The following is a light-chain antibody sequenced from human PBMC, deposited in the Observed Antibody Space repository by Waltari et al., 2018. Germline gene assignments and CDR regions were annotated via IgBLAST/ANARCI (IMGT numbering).Light chain of an antibody. CDR3: CSYAGSGTFV. Sequence: QSALTQPASVSGSPGQSIPISCTVTSSDVGCYNHVFWYQQHPGKAPKLMIYDVSKRPSGVSNRFSGSKSGNTASLTISGLQAEDEADYYCCSYAGSGTFVFGTGTKVTVL. CDR1: SSDVGCYNH. V-gene: IGLV2-23*02. CDR2: DVS. J-gene: IGLJ1*01.